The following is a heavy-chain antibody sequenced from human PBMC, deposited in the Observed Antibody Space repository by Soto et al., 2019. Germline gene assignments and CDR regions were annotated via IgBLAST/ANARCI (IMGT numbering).Heavy chain of an antibody. Sequence: GGSLRLSCAASGFTFRNYGMNWVRQAPGKGLEWVSYISSSTTTIFYADSVKGRFTISRDNAKNSLYLQMNSLRDEDTAVYYCARETSTYYYDSSAYLGFDYWGQGTLVTVSS. J-gene: IGHJ4*02. D-gene: IGHD3-22*01. CDR2: ISSSTTTI. CDR3: ARETSTYYYDSSAYLGFDY. CDR1: GFTFRNYG. V-gene: IGHV3-48*02.